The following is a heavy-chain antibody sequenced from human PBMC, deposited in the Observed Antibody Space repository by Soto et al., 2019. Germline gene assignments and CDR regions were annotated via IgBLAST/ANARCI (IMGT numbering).Heavy chain of an antibody. CDR3: ARGRVISFGYNWFAP. CDR1: GYPFTSYH. Sequence: QVQLVQSGAEMRKPGASLQLSCQTSGYPFTSYHVHWVRQAPGQGLEWLGVINPTEGRTRYSQKFQDRVNSTRDTSTSPVYMELSSLRCEDMAIYFCARGRVISFGYNWFAPWCQGTLVTVSS. V-gene: IGHV1-46*01. D-gene: IGHD3-3*01. CDR2: INPTEGRT. J-gene: IGHJ5*02.